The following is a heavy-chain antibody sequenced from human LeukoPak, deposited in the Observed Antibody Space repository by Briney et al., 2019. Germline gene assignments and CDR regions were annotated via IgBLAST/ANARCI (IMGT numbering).Heavy chain of an antibody. D-gene: IGHD3-10*01. J-gene: IGHJ3*01. CDR1: GFTFSSCG. V-gene: IGHV3-30*02. CDR3: ARGNGAEG. CDR2: IRYDGTNK. Sequence: GGSLRLSCAASGFTFSSCGMHWVRRAPGKGLEWVAFIRYDGTNKYYADSVKGRFTISRDNSKNTLYLQMNSLRAEDTAVYYCARGNGAEGWGQGTMVTVSS.